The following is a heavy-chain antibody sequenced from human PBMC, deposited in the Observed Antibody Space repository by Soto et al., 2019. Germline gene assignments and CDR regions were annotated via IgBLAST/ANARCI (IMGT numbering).Heavy chain of an antibody. CDR2: MNPNSGNT. Sequence: ASVKVSCKASGYTFTSYDINWVRQATGQGLEWMGWMNPNSGNTGYAQKFQGRVTMTRNTSISTAYMELSSLRSEDTAVYYCASRSQVYCSGGSCYGNWGQGTLVTVSS. J-gene: IGHJ4*02. V-gene: IGHV1-8*01. CDR3: ASRSQVYCSGGSCYGN. D-gene: IGHD2-15*01. CDR1: GYTFTSYD.